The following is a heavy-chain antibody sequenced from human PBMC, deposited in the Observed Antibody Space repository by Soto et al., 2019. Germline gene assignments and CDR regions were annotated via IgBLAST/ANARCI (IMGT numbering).Heavy chain of an antibody. D-gene: IGHD3-10*01. CDR3: ARYLWTQHVDY. Sequence: QVQLVQSGAEVKKPGASVRVSCKTSGYTFTTYQIHWVRQAPGQAHEWMGIFNPNSGTTNYAQKFQSRVIMTRATSTSTVHMELRSLRSEDTAVYFCARYLWTQHVDYWGQATLVTVSS. CDR1: GYTFTTYQ. V-gene: IGHV1-46*01. J-gene: IGHJ4*02. CDR2: FNPNSGTT.